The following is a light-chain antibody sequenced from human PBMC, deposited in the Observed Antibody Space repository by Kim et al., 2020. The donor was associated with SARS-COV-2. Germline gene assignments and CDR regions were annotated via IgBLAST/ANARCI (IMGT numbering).Light chain of an antibody. CDR2: VAS. J-gene: IGKJ4*01. V-gene: IGKV3-11*01. CDR1: QSVSSH. CDR3: QQRTNWPTVT. Sequence: EIVLTQSPATLSLSPGERATLSCRASQSVSSHLAWYQQKRGQAPRLLIYVASNRATGIPARFSGSGSGTDFTLTISSLEPEDFAVYYCQQRTNWPTVTFGGGTKVDIK.